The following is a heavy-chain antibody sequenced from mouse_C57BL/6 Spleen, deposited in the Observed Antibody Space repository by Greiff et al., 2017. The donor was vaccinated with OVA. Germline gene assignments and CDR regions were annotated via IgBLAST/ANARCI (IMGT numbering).Heavy chain of an antibody. CDR3: ARRGYGSPWFAY. V-gene: IGHV1-9*01. D-gene: IGHD1-1*01. CDR1: GYTFTGYW. CDR2: ILPGSGST. J-gene: IGHJ3*01. Sequence: VQLQQSGAELMKPGASVKLSCKATGYTFTGYWIEWVKQRPGHGLEWIGEILPGSGSTNYNAKFKGKATFTADTSSNTAYMQLSSLTTEDSAIYYCARRGYGSPWFAYWGQGTLVTVSA.